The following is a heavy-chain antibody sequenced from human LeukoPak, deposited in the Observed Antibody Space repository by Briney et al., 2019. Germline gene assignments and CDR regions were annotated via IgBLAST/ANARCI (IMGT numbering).Heavy chain of an antibody. V-gene: IGHV4-4*02. J-gene: IGHJ4*02. CDR3: ARLPPRGDFRRWKPIIDY. D-gene: IGHD2-21*02. CDR1: GGSISSENW. Sequence: SETLSLTCAVSGGSISSENWWSWVRQSPGKGLEWIGEIYHNGNTNYNPSLKSRVAISVDKSKSQFSLKLSSVTAADTAVYYCARLPPRGDFRRWKPIIDYWGQGTLVTVSS. CDR2: IYHNGNT.